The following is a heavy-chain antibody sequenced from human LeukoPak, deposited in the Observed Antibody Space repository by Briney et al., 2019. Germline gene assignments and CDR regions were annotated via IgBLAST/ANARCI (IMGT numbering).Heavy chain of an antibody. Sequence: GGSLRLSCAASGFTFSSCAMSWVRQAPGKGLEWVSAISGSGGSTYYADSVKGRFTISRDNSRDTLDLQMNSLRPEDTAVYYCAKGHYYDSTDKYSYADFWGQGTLVTVSS. V-gene: IGHV3-23*01. CDR3: AKGHYYDSTDKYSYADF. CDR1: GFTFSSCA. D-gene: IGHD3-22*01. J-gene: IGHJ4*02. CDR2: ISGSGGST.